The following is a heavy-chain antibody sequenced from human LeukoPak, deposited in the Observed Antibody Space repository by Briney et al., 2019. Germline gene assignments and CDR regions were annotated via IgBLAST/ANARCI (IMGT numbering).Heavy chain of an antibody. CDR1: GFTFSSYS. J-gene: IGHJ3*02. D-gene: IGHD3-10*01. Sequence: GGSLRLSCAASGFTFSSYSMNWVRQAPGKGLEWVSSISSSSSYIYYADSVKGRFTISRDNAKNSLYLQMNSLRAEDTAVYYRASYHPDYYGSGSYYNGPPDIWGQGTMVTVSS. CDR2: ISSSSSYI. V-gene: IGHV3-21*01. CDR3: ASYHPDYYGSGSYYNGPPDI.